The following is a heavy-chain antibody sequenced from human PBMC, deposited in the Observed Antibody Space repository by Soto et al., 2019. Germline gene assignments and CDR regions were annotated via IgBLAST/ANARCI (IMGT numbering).Heavy chain of an antibody. CDR3: ARYRRGWSSPKFDY. CDR2: IQSGGTT. J-gene: IGHJ4*02. D-gene: IGHD6-19*01. Sequence: GGSLRLSCAASGFTVSSKYMSWVRQAPGKGLERVSLIQSGGTTYYADSVKGRFTISRDSSKNMLHLQMDSLRAEDTAVYYCARYRRGWSSPKFDYWGQGTLVTVSS. CDR1: GFTVSSKY. V-gene: IGHV3-66*01.